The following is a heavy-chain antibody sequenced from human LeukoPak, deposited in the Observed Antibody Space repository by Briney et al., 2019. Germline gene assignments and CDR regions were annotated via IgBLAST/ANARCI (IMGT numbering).Heavy chain of an antibody. CDR1: GFTFSTYA. V-gene: IGHV3-23*01. D-gene: IGHD5-12*01. Sequence: GGSLRLSCAASGFTFSTYAMTWVRQAPGKGLEWVSAVRGSGTDTYYADSVQGRFTISRDNSKNTLYLQMNSLRAEDMAIYYCAKTSRRDSAYDSPFDYWGQGTLVTVSS. J-gene: IGHJ4*02. CDR2: VRGSGTDT. CDR3: AKTSRRDSAYDSPFDY.